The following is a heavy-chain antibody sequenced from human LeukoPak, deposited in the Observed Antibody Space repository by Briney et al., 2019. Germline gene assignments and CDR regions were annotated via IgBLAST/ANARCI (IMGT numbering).Heavy chain of an antibody. CDR1: GGSISSYY. D-gene: IGHD3-10*01. J-gene: IGHJ6*03. CDR2: IYTSGST. V-gene: IGHV4-4*07. Sequence: SETLSLTCTVSGGSISSYYWSWIRQPAGKGLEWIGRIYTSGSTNYNPSLKSRVTMSVDTSKNQFSLKLSSVTAADTAVYYCARVRGPESITMVRGVKGDPGIHYYYMDVWGKGTTVTISS. CDR3: ARVRGPESITMVRGVKGDPGIHYYYMDV.